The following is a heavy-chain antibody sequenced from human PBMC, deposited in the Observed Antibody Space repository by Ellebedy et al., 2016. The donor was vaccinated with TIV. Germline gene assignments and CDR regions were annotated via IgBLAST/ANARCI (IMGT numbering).Heavy chain of an antibody. V-gene: IGHV4-59*01. CDR3: ARGLGATIDY. CDR1: GGSISSYY. D-gene: IGHD1-26*01. J-gene: IGHJ4*02. CDR2: IYYSGST. Sequence: MPSETLSLTCTVSGGSISSYYWSWIRQPPGKGLEWIGYIYYSGSTNYNPSLKSRVTISVDTSKNQFSLKLSSVTAADTAVYYCARGLGATIDYWGQGTLVTVSS.